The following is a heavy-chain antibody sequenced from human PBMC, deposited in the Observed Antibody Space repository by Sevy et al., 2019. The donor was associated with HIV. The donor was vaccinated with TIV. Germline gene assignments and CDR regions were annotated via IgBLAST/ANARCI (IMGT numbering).Heavy chain of an antibody. D-gene: IGHD3-22*01. CDR2: FIPMFDTT. V-gene: IGHV1-69*13. CDR3: ASSYFDSSGYSTLFYYGMDV. J-gene: IGHJ6*02. CDR1: GGTFINYA. Sequence: ASVKVSCKASGGTFINYAVTWVRQAPGQGLEWMGGFIPMFDTTNSAQKFQGRVTLTADGSTSTAYMELSSLRSEDTAVYYCASSYFDSSGYSTLFYYGMDVWGHGTTVTVSS.